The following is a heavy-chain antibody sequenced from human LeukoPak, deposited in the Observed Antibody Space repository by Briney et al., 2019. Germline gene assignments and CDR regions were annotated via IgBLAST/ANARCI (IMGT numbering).Heavy chain of an antibody. Sequence: KPSETLSLTCAVYGGSFSGYYWSWIRQPPGKGLEWIGEINHSGSTNYNPSLKSRVTISVDTSKNQFSLKLSSVTAADTAVYYCARFRLLWFGEVKFDYWGQGTLVTVSS. CDR3: ARFRLLWFGEVKFDY. J-gene: IGHJ4*02. D-gene: IGHD3-10*01. CDR2: INHSGST. V-gene: IGHV4-34*01. CDR1: GGSFSGYY.